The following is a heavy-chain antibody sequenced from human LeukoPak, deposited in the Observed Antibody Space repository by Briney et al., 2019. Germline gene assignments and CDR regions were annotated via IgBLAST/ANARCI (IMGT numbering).Heavy chain of an antibody. Sequence: PGGSLRLSCAASGFTLSSYAMLWVRQAPGKGLEWVAVISYDGSNKYYADSVKGRFTISRDNSKNTLYLQMNSLRAEDTAVYYCARMDDWGQGTLVTVSS. CDR3: ARMDD. CDR1: GFTLSSYA. V-gene: IGHV3-30-3*01. J-gene: IGHJ4*02. CDR2: ISYDGSNK.